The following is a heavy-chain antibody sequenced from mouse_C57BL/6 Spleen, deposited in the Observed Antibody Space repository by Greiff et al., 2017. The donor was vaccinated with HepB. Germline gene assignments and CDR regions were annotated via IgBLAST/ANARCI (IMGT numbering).Heavy chain of an antibody. V-gene: IGHV1-80*01. CDR3: ARSVYYYGSSYFDY. CDR2: IYPGDGDT. J-gene: IGHJ2*01. Sequence: VKLQESGAELVKPGASVKISCKASGYAFSSYWMNWVKQRPGKGLEWIGQIYPGDGDTNYNGKFKGKATLTADKSSSTAYMQLSSLTSEDSAVYFCARSVYYYGSSYFDYWGQGTTLTVSS. D-gene: IGHD1-1*01. CDR1: GYAFSSYW.